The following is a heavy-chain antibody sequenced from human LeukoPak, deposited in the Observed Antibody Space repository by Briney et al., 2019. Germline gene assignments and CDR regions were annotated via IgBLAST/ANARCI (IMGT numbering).Heavy chain of an antibody. CDR2: MYHSRST. V-gene: IGHV4-59*01. CDR3: ATSSTLTTYAFDI. J-gene: IGHJ3*02. Sequence: SETLSLTCTVSGGSIRNYYWTWIRQTPGKGLEWIGYMYHSRSTNSSPSLKGRVTISIDTSMNNFSLKLRSVTAADTAVYYCATSSTLTTYAFDIWGPGSMVTVSS. CDR1: GGSIRNYY. D-gene: IGHD4-17*01.